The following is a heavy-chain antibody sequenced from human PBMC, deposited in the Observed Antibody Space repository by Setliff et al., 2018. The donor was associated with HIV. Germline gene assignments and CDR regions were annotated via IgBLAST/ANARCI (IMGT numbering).Heavy chain of an antibody. D-gene: IGHD3-3*02. CDR1: GFTFIDYY. CDR3: AGARSPFAAFDL. V-gene: IGHV3-11*04. J-gene: IGHJ3*01. Sequence: PGGSLRLSCAASGFTFIDYYMSWIRLAPGKGLEWVSYISSSGYTIYYADSVKGRFTFSRDNTRDSLYLQMSSLRAEDTAIYYCAGARSPFAAFDLWGQGTVVTVSS. CDR2: ISSSGYTI.